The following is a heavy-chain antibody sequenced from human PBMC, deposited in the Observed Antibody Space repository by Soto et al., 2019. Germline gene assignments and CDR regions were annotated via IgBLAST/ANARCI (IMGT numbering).Heavy chain of an antibody. CDR1: GFTFSSYG. V-gene: IGHV3-30*03. CDR3: AMGATTSTYGMDV. J-gene: IGHJ6*02. Sequence: GGSLRLSCAASGFTFSSYGMHWVRQAPGKGLEWVAVISYDGSNKYYADSVKGRFTISRDNSKNTLYLQMNSLRAEDTAVYYCAMGATTSTYGMDVWGQGTTVTVSS. CDR2: ISYDGSNK. D-gene: IGHD1-26*01.